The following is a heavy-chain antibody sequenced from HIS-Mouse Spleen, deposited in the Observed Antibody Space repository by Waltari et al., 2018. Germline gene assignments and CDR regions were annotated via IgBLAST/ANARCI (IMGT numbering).Heavy chain of an antibody. CDR1: GGSISSSSYY. Sequence: QLQLQESGPGLVKPSETLSLTCTVSGGSISSSSYYWGWIRQPPGKGLEWIGSIYYSGSTYYNPSLTSRVNISVDTSKNQFSLKLSAVTAADTAVYYCARDPRWNDGIDYWGQGTLVTVSS. V-gene: IGHV4-39*07. J-gene: IGHJ4*02. CDR3: ARDPRWNDGIDY. CDR2: IYYSGST. D-gene: IGHD1-1*01.